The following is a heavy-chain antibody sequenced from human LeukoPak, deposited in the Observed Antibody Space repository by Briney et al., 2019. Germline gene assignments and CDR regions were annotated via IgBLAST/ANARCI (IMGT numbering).Heavy chain of an antibody. V-gene: IGHV4-39*01. CDR2: IYYSGST. CDR3: AEHVGDYGVEGAFDI. J-gene: IGHJ3*02. D-gene: IGHD4-17*01. CDR1: GGSISSSSYY. Sequence: SETLSLTCTVSGGSISSSSYYWGWIRQPPGKGLEWIGSIYYSGSTYYNPSLKSRVTISVDTSRNQFSLKLSSVTAADTAVYYCAEHVGDYGVEGAFDIWGQGTMVTVSS.